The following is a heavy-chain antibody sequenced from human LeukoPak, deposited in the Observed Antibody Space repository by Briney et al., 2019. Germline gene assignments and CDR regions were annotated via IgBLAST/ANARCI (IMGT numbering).Heavy chain of an antibody. D-gene: IGHD4-17*01. CDR3: IRLTTVYAFDI. CDR1: GFTFSGSA. V-gene: IGHV3-73*01. Sequence: PGGSLRLSCAASGFTFSGSAMHWVRQASGKGPEWVGRIRSKANSYATAYAASVKGRFTISRDDSKNTAYLQMNSLKTDDTDVYSCIRLTTVYAFDIWGQGTMVTVSS. J-gene: IGHJ3*02. CDR2: IRSKANSYAT.